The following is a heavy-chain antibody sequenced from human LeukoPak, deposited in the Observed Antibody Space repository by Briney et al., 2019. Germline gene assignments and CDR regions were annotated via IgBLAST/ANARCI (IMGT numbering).Heavy chain of an antibody. CDR3: AKDGEGSWDIVVVPAAPRGAFDI. V-gene: IGHV3-23*01. D-gene: IGHD2-2*01. CDR1: GFTFSSYA. J-gene: IGHJ3*02. CDR2: ISGSGGST. Sequence: PGGSLRLSCAASGFTFSSYAMSWVRQAPGKGLEWVSAISGSGGSTYYADSVKGRFTISRDNSKNTLYLQMNSLRAEDTAVYYCAKDGEGSWDIVVVPAAPRGAFDIWGQGTMVTVSS.